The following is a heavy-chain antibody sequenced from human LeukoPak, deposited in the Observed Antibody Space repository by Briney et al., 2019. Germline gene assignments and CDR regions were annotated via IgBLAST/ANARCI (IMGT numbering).Heavy chain of an antibody. J-gene: IGHJ4*02. CDR1: GGSISSYF. CDR2: LYYSGST. CDR3: ATLETGNSSGWVDY. D-gene: IGHD6-19*01. V-gene: IGHV4-59*08. Sequence: SETLSLTCTVSGGSISSYFLSWIRQPPGRGLEWIGYLYYSGSTKYNPSLKSRVTISVDTSKNQFSLKLSSVTAADTAVYYCATLETGNSSGWVDYWGQGTLVTVSS.